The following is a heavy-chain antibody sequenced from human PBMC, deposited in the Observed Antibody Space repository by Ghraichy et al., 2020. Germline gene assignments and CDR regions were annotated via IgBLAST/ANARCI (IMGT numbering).Heavy chain of an antibody. CDR2: ISYDGSNK. V-gene: IGHV3-30-3*01. Sequence: GESLRLSCAASGFTFSSYAMHWVRQAPGKGLEWVAVISYDGSNKYYADSVKGRFTISRDNSKNTLYLQMNSLRAEDTAVYYCARDTICTNGVCLITFHDYYYGMDVWGQGTTVTVSS. CDR3: ARDTICTNGVCLITFHDYYYGMDV. J-gene: IGHJ6*02. CDR1: GFTFSSYA. D-gene: IGHD2-8*01.